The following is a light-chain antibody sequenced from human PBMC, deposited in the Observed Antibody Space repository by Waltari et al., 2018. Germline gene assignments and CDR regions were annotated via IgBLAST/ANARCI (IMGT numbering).Light chain of an antibody. CDR3: QQRTNWPLT. J-gene: IGKJ4*01. CDR2: DAS. V-gene: IGKV3-11*01. CDR1: QSVSYY. Sequence: EVVFTQSPATLPLSPGERATLSCRASQSVSYYLAWYQQKPGQAPRLLIDDASNRATGIPARFSGSGSGTDFTLTISSLEPEDFAVYYCQQRTNWPLTFGGGTKVEI.